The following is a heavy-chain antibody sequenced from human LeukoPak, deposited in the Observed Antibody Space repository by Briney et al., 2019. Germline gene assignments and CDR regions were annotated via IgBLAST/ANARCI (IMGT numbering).Heavy chain of an antibody. CDR2: IYYSGST. J-gene: IGHJ6*02. Sequence: SETLSLTCTVSGGSISSGGYYWSWIRQHPGKGLEWIVYIYYSGSTYYNPSLKSRVTISVDTSKNQFSLKLSSVTAADTAVYYCARDGGHIAAAGPYYYYGMDVWGQGTTVTVSS. CDR1: GGSISSGGYY. CDR3: ARDGGHIAAAGPYYYYGMDV. V-gene: IGHV4-31*03. D-gene: IGHD6-13*01.